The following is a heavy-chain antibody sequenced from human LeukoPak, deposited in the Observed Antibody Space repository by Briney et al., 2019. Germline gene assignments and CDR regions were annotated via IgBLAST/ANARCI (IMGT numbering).Heavy chain of an antibody. Sequence: ASVKVSCKVSGYTLTELSMHWVRQAPGKGLEWMGGFDPEDGETIYAQKFQGRVTMTEDTSTDTAYMELSSLRSEDTAVYYCVTSIAFWSGPPLLFSFIDAFDIWGQGTMVTVSS. CDR2: FDPEDGET. CDR1: GYTLTELS. CDR3: VTSIAFWSGPPLLFSFIDAFDI. V-gene: IGHV1-24*01. D-gene: IGHD3-3*01. J-gene: IGHJ3*02.